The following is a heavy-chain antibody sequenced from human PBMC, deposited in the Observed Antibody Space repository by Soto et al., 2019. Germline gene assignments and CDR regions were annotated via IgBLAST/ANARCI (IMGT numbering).Heavy chain of an antibody. CDR3: ATKGCSVAFDI. Sequence: EVQLLESGGGLVQPGGSLRLSCAASGFTFSSYAMSWVRQAPGKGLEGVSAISGSGGSTNYADSVKGRFTISRDNSKNTLYLQMTGLRAEAKAVYYCATKGCSVAFDIWGQGTMVTV. V-gene: IGHV3-23*01. CDR2: ISGSGGST. J-gene: IGHJ3*02. CDR1: GFTFSSYA.